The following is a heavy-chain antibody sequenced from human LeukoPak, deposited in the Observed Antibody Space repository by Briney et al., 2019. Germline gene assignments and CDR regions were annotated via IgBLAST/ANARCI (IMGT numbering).Heavy chain of an antibody. V-gene: IGHV3-30*18. Sequence: PGGSLRLSCAASGFTFSSYGMHWVRQAPGKGLEWVAVISYEGSNKYYADSVKGRFTISRDNSKNTLYLQMNSLRAEDTAVYYCAKGAPRYCSGGSCFLPFDYWGQGTLVTVSS. J-gene: IGHJ4*02. CDR1: GFTFSSYG. CDR2: ISYEGSNK. CDR3: AKGAPRYCSGGSCFLPFDY. D-gene: IGHD2-15*01.